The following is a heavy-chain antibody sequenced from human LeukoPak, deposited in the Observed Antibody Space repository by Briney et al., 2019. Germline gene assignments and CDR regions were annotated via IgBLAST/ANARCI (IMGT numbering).Heavy chain of an antibody. CDR2: IYYNGDT. CDR3: ARESRQPYHWFDP. CDR1: GGSISTGGYH. Sequence: PSETLSLTCTVSGGSISTGGYHWSWIRQHPGKGLEWIGYIYYNGDTFYNPSLKSRVTMSLDTSKNQFSLKLNSMTAADTAMYYCARESRQPYHWFDPWGQGTLVTVSS. V-gene: IGHV4-31*03. J-gene: IGHJ5*02.